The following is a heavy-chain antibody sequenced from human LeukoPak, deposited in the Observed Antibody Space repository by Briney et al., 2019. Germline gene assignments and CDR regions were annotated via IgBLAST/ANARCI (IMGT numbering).Heavy chain of an antibody. CDR1: GFTFSSYA. Sequence: GRSLRLSCAASGFTFSSYAMHWVRQVPGKGLGWVAVISYDGNNKYYADSVKGRFTISRDNSKNTLYLQMNSLRAEDTAVYYCARGPSRVGYYYGMDVWGKGTTVTVSS. D-gene: IGHD5-24*01. J-gene: IGHJ6*04. V-gene: IGHV3-30*04. CDR3: ARGPSRVGYYYGMDV. CDR2: ISYDGNNK.